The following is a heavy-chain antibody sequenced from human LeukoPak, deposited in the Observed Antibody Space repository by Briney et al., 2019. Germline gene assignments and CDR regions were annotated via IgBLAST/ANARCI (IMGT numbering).Heavy chain of an antibody. CDR3: AGQLWYWYFDL. J-gene: IGHJ2*01. CDR1: GGSFSGYY. D-gene: IGHD5-18*01. CDR2: INHSGST. V-gene: IGHV4-34*01. Sequence: PSETLSLTCAVYGGSFSGYYWSWLRQPPGKGLEWIGEINHSGSTNYNPSLKSRVTISVDTSKNQFSLKLSSVTAADTAVYYCAGQLWYWYFDLWGRGTLVTVSS.